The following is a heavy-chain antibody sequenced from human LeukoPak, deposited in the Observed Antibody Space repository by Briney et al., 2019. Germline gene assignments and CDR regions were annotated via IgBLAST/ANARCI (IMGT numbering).Heavy chain of an antibody. CDR1: GYTFTSYD. Sequence: GASVKVSCKASGYTFTSYDINWVRQATGQGLEWMGWMSPNSGNTGYAQKFQGRVTMTRNTSISTAYMELSSLRSEDTAVYYCARDRFDYVWGSYRYTRGFDYWGQGTLVTVSS. CDR2: MSPNSGNT. CDR3: ARDRFDYVWGSYRYTRGFDY. J-gene: IGHJ4*02. D-gene: IGHD3-16*02. V-gene: IGHV1-8*01.